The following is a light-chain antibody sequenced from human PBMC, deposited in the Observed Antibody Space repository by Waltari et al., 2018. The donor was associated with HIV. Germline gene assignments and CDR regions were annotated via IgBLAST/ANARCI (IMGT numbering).Light chain of an antibody. Sequence: QSVLTQPPSLSGSPGQRVTIHCSGWGPHVGRNTVNWTQQPPGTAPKLLMYSNDERPSGVPDRFSGSKSGTSASLAIRGLRSEDEADYYCAAWDDSLNGLVFGTGTKVTVL. CDR2: SND. J-gene: IGLJ1*01. V-gene: IGLV1-44*01. CDR1: GPHVGRNT. CDR3: AAWDDSLNGLV.